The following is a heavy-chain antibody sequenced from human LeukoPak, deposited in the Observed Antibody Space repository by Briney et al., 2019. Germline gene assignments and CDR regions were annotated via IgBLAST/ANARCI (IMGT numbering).Heavy chain of an antibody. V-gene: IGHV3-30*18. D-gene: IGHD6-13*01. CDR1: GFTFFTYD. CDR3: AKDGPIAAAGTFDY. Sequence: PGGSLRLSCAASGFTFFTYDIHWVRQAPGKGLEWVAVISYDGSQKSYADSVKGRFTTSRDNSKEMLYLQMNSLRGEDTAVYYCAKDGPIAAAGTFDYWGQGTLVTVSS. CDR2: ISYDGSQK. J-gene: IGHJ4*02.